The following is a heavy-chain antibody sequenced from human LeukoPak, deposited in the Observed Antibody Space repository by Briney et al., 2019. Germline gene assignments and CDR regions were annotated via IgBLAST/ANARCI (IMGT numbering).Heavy chain of an antibody. V-gene: IGHV4-4*02. Sequence: PSETLSLTCAVSGGSISSSNWWSWVRQPPGKGLEWIGEIYHSGSTNYNPSLKSRATISVDTSKNHFSLKLTSVTAADTAVYYCARGTGGAAAADFDPWGQGTLVTVSS. J-gene: IGHJ5*02. CDR1: GGSISSSNW. CDR3: ARGTGGAAAADFDP. CDR2: IYHSGST. D-gene: IGHD6-13*01.